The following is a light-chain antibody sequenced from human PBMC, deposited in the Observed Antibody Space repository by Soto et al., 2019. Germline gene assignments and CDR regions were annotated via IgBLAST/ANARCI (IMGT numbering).Light chain of an antibody. Sequence: DIQLTQSPSFLSASVGDRVTITCRASQGISSYLAWYQQKPGKAPKLLIYAASTLQSGVPSRFSGSGSGTEFTLTISSLQPEDFATYYCQQLNSYRFTFGPGTKVGIK. CDR3: QQLNSYRFT. V-gene: IGKV1-9*01. J-gene: IGKJ3*01. CDR2: AAS. CDR1: QGISSY.